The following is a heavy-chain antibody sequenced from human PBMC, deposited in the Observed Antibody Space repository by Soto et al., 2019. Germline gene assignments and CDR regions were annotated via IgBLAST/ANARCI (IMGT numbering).Heavy chain of an antibody. J-gene: IGHJ4*02. V-gene: IGHV3-30*18. CDR3: VKGGYHYFHY. CDR1: RFTFSNYG. D-gene: IGHD5-12*01. CDR2: ISYDGSNK. Sequence: QVQLVESGGGVVQPGRSLRLSCAASRFTFSNYGMHWVRQTPGKGLEWVAVISYDGSNKYYADSVKGRFTISRDNSKNTLYLQMNSLRAEDTAVYYCVKGGYHYFHYWGQGTLVTVSS.